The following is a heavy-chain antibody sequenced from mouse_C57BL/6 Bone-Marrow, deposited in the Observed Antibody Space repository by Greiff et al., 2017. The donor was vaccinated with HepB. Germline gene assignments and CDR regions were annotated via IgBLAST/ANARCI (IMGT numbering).Heavy chain of an antibody. V-gene: IGHV1-15*01. D-gene: IGHD2-2*01. CDR2: IDPETGGT. CDR1: GYTFTDYE. CDR3: TIYGYDGGWWYFDV. J-gene: IGHJ1*03. Sequence: VQLQESGAELVRPGASVTLSCKASGYTFTDYEMHWVKQTPVHGLEWIGAIDPETGGTAYNQKFNGKAILTADKSSSTAYMELRSLTSEDSAVYYCTIYGYDGGWWYFDVWGTGTTVTVSS.